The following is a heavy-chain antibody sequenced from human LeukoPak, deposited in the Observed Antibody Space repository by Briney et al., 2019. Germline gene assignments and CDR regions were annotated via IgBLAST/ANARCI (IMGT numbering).Heavy chain of an antibody. J-gene: IGHJ3*02. D-gene: IGHD5-12*01. CDR1: GGSISTYY. Sequence: PSETLSLTCTVSGGSISTYYWTWIRQPPGKGLEWIGYIYYTGSTNYNPSLKSRVTISVDTSKIQFSLKLSSVTAADTAVYYCARVFGSGYDFRGAFDIWGQGTMVTVSS. CDR2: IYYTGST. CDR3: ARVFGSGYDFRGAFDI. V-gene: IGHV4-59*01.